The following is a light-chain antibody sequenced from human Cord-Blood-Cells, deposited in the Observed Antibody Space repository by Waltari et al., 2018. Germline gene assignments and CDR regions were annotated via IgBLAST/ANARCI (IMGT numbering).Light chain of an antibody. CDR3: CSYAGSYTYV. J-gene: IGLJ1*01. Sequence: QSALTQPRSVSGSPGQSVPLSCTGTSSDVGGYNYVSWYQQHPGKAPKLMIYDVSKRPSGVPDRVSGSKSGNTASLTITVLQAEDEADYYCCSYAGSYTYVFGTGTKVTVL. V-gene: IGLV2-11*01. CDR2: DVS. CDR1: SSDVGGYNY.